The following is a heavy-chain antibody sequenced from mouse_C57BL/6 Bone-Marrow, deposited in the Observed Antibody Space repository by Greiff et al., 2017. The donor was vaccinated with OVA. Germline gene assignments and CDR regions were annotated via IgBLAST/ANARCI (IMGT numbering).Heavy chain of an antibody. CDR1: GFNIKDDY. CDR2: IDPENGDT. CDR3: TTRWLLRNYAMDY. J-gene: IGHJ4*01. Sequence: EVKLMESGAELVRPGASVKLSCTASGFNIKDDYMHWVKQRPEQGLEWIGWIDPENGDTEYASNFQGKATITADTSSNTAYLQLSSLTSEDTAVDYCTTRWLLRNYAMDYWGQGTSVTVSS. V-gene: IGHV14-4*01. D-gene: IGHD2-3*01.